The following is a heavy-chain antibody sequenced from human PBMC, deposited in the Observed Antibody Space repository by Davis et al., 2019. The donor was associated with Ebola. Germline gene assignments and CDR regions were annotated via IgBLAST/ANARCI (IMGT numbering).Heavy chain of an antibody. D-gene: IGHD6-19*01. Sequence: ASVKVSCKASGYSFTSYDINWVRQAPGQGLEWMGWISAHSGNANYAQKVQGRVTMTTDTTTSTAYMELRSLRYGDTAVYYCARGVSLGSGWLKAFDWFDPWGQGTLVIVSS. J-gene: IGHJ5*02. CDR1: GYSFTSYD. V-gene: IGHV1-18*04. CDR2: ISAHSGNA. CDR3: ARGVSLGSGWLKAFDWFDP.